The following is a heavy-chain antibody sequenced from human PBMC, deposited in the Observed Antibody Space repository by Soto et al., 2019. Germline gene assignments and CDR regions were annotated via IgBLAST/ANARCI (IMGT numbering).Heavy chain of an antibody. J-gene: IGHJ5*01. V-gene: IGHV4-30-4*01. Sequence: PSETRSLTCTASGGSISNGDYYWIWIRQQPGKGLEWIGYIYYTGSAYYNPSLRSRVTISVDTSKNQFSLKLSSVTTADTAVYYCARRYYDFSGAYYITEFDPRGQRTLVPVSS. D-gene: IGHD3-3*01. CDR1: GGSISNGDYY. CDR2: IYYTGSA. CDR3: ARRYYDFSGAYYITEFDP.